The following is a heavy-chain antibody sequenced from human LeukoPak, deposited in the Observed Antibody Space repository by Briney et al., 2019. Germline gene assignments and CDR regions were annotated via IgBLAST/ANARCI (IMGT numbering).Heavy chain of an antibody. Sequence: GGSLRLSCAASGFTFSSYGMPWVRQAPGKGLEWVAVISYDGSNKYYADSVKGRFTISRDNSKNTLYLQMNSLRAEDTAVYYCAKATMIVPDYWGQGTLVTVSS. CDR3: AKATMIVPDY. CDR1: GFTFSSYG. V-gene: IGHV3-30*18. J-gene: IGHJ4*02. CDR2: ISYDGSNK. D-gene: IGHD3-22*01.